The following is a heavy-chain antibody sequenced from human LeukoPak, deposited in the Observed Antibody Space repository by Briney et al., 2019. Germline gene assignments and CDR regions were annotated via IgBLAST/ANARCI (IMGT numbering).Heavy chain of an antibody. V-gene: IGHV4-39*06. CDR1: GGSISSSSYY. J-gene: IGHJ4*02. CDR2: IYYSGST. CDR3: ARDSPGDY. Sequence: SETLSLTCTVSGGSISSSSYYWGWIRQPPGKGLEWIGSIYYSGSTYYNPSLKSRVTISVDTSKNQFPLKLSSVTAADTAVYYCARDSPGDYWGQGTLVTVSS. D-gene: IGHD3-10*01.